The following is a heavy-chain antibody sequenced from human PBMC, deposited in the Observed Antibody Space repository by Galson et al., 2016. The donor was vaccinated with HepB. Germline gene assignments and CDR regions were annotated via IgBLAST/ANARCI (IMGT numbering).Heavy chain of an antibody. D-gene: IGHD3-10*01. J-gene: IGHJ4*02. CDR3: ARGPRGVDYFDY. CDR2: IVPIIGTT. Sequence: SVKVSCKASGGTLGRYTIGWVRQSPSQGLEWMGGIVPIIGTTYYAQRFQDRVTVVADASTTAVYMELSSLTSEDTAVYYCARGPRGVDYFDYWGRGTLVTVSS. CDR1: GGTLGRYT. V-gene: IGHV1-69*13.